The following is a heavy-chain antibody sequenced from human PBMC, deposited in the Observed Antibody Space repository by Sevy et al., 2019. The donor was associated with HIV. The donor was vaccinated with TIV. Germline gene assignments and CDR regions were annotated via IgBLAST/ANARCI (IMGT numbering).Heavy chain of an antibody. J-gene: IGHJ4*02. Sequence: GGSLRLSCAVSGFTFDDYGMSWVRQAPGKGLEWVSGINWSGASTDYADSVKGRFTISRDNAKNSLYLQMNSLRAEDTAFYYCGRDRTPVTTYFDYWGQGTLVTVSS. V-gene: IGHV3-20*04. CDR3: GRDRTPVTTYFDY. D-gene: IGHD4-17*01. CDR2: INWSGAST. CDR1: GFTFDDYG.